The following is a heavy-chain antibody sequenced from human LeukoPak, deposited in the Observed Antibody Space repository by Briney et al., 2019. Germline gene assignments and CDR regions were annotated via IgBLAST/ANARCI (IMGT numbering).Heavy chain of an antibody. Sequence: SETLSLTCTVSGGSISSYYWSWIRQPPGKGLEWIGYIYYSGSTNYNPSLKSRVTISVDTSKNQFSLKLSSVTAADTAVYYCARANPRGYYYDSSGGRFDYWGQGTLVTVSS. D-gene: IGHD3-22*01. V-gene: IGHV4-59*01. J-gene: IGHJ4*02. CDR1: GGSISSYY. CDR2: IYYSGST. CDR3: ARANPRGYYYDSSGGRFDY.